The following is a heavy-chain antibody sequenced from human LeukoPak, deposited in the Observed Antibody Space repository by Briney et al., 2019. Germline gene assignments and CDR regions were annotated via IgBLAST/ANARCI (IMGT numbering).Heavy chain of an antibody. CDR2: IYYSGST. D-gene: IGHD5-12*01. CDR3: ARDGSGYSGYEPWYFDL. Sequence: SETLSLTCTVSGGSISSYYWSWIRQPPGKGLEWIGYIYYSGSTNYNPSLKSRVIISVDTSKNQFSLKLSSVTAADTAVYYCARDGSGYSGYEPWYFDLWGRGTLVTVSS. J-gene: IGHJ2*01. V-gene: IGHV4-59*01. CDR1: GGSISSYY.